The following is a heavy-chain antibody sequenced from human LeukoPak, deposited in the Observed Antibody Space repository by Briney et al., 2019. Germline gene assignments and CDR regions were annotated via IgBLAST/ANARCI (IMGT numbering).Heavy chain of an antibody. V-gene: IGHV3-9*01. CDR2: IDWNSGSI. CDR1: GFTFDDYA. D-gene: IGHD6-19*01. J-gene: IGHJ3*02. CDR3: AEGGGWFFDAFDI. Sequence: GGSLGLSCAASGFTFDDYAMHWVRQAPGTGLEWVSGIDWNSGSIGYADSVKGRFAISRDNAKNSLYLQMNSLRPDDTALYYCAEGGGWFFDAFDIWGQGTMVTVSS.